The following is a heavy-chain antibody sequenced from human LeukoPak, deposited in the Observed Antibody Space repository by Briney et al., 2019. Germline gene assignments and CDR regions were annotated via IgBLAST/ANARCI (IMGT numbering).Heavy chain of an antibody. D-gene: IGHD1-26*01. J-gene: IGHJ5*02. Sequence: SETLSLTCTVSGGSISSSSYYWGWIRQPPGKGLEWIGIIYYSGNTYYNPSLKSRVTISVDTSKSQFSLKLSSVTAADTAVYYCARDLTTIVGASTWGQGTLVTVSS. CDR1: GGSISSSSYY. V-gene: IGHV4-39*02. CDR3: ARDLTTIVGAST. CDR2: IYYSGNT.